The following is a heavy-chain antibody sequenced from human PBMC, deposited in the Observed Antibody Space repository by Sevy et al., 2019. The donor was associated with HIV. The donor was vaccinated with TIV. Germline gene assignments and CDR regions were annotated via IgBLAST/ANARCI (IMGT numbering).Heavy chain of an antibody. J-gene: IGHJ3*02. D-gene: IGHD3-3*01. CDR3: VREDINAPRTLLSFDI. Sequence: ASVKVSCKTTGYIFSDYNMHWVRQAPGQGLEWMALINPNSGVTIYAQKFRGRVSLTRGTSISTAYMELSALTSDDTALYYCVREDINAPRTLLSFDIWGQGTMVTVSS. CDR2: INPNSGVT. CDR1: GYIFSDYN. V-gene: IGHV1-2*06.